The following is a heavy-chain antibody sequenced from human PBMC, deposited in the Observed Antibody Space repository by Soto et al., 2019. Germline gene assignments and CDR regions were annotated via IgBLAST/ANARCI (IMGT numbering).Heavy chain of an antibody. Sequence: QVQLQESGPGLVKPSQTLSLTCTVSGGSISSGDYYWSWIRQPPGKGLEWIGYIYYSGSTYYNPSLQSRVTISVDTSKNQFSLQLSSVTAADTAVYYCARVSSSWYLSRCLDYWGQGPLLTVSS. V-gene: IGHV4-30-4*01. CDR2: IYYSGST. J-gene: IGHJ4*02. CDR3: ARVSSSWYLSRCLDY. CDR1: GGSISSGDYY. D-gene: IGHD6-13*01.